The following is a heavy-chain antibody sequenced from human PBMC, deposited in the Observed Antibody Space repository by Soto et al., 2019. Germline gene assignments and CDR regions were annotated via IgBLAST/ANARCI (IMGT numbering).Heavy chain of an antibody. J-gene: IGHJ6*02. V-gene: IGHV3-43D*03. Sequence: GGSRRLAWAASGFTFDEYAMHWVRQAEGKGREWVSLISWEGGSTNYADSVKGRFTISRDNSKNSLYLQMNSLRAADTALYYCAKDFGPVYCTYCVCHPYSYYCMDVWGQGTTVTVSS. CDR1: GFTFDEYA. D-gene: IGHD2-8*01. CDR2: ISWEGGST. CDR3: AKDFGPVYCTYCVCHPYSYYCMDV.